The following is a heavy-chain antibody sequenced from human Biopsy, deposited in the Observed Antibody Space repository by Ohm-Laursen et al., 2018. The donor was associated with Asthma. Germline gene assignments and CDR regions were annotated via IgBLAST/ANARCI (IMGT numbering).Heavy chain of an antibody. J-gene: IGHJ6*02. V-gene: IGHV4-30-4*01. CDR2: VFWSGST. Sequence: PSQTLSLTCTVSGAYIGTPDYHWSRIRQAPGKGLEWIGFVFWSGSTHYSRSLERRVSISIDTATNEFSMKLWSVTPADTAVYFCARVVSYGDIYFGIDVWGPGNTVVVS. CDR1: GAYIGTPDYH. CDR3: ARVVSYGDIYFGIDV. D-gene: IGHD4-17*01.